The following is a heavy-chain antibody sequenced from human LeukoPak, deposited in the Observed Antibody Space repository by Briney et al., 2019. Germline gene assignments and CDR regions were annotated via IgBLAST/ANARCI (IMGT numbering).Heavy chain of an antibody. V-gene: IGHV1-24*01. D-gene: IGHD6-13*01. Sequence: ASVKVSCKVSGYALTELSMHWVRQAPGKGLEWMGGFDPEDGETIYAQKFQGRVTMTEDTSTDTAYMELSSLRSEDTAVYYCATVSNGILSRSWSPRFFDYWGQGTLVTVSS. CDR1: GYALTELS. J-gene: IGHJ4*02. CDR2: FDPEDGET. CDR3: ATVSNGILSRSWSPRFFDY.